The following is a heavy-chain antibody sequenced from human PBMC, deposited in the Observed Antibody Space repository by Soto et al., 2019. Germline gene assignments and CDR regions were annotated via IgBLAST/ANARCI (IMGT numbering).Heavy chain of an antibody. V-gene: IGHV1-69*12. CDR2: IIPIFDTK. J-gene: IGHJ4*02. CDR1: GGTFNSYA. D-gene: IGHD6-19*01. CDR3: ARSRPGDSSGWFWLFDY. Sequence: QVQLVQSGAEVKKLGSSVKVSCKASGGTFNSYAVSWVRQAPVLGLEWMGGIIPIFDTKYYAQKFQDRVTITADDSTSTAYMELSSLRSDDTAVYYCARSRPGDSSGWFWLFDYWGLGTLVTVSS.